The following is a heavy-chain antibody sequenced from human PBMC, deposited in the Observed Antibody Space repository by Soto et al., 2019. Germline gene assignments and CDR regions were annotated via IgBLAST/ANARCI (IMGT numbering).Heavy chain of an antibody. V-gene: IGHV1-69*01. CDR1: GGTFSRHA. Sequence: QVQLVQSGAEVRKPGSSVKVSCKASGGTFSRHAISWVRQAPGQGLEWMGGIIPIFGTANHAQKFQGRVPIIADESTSTAYMELSSLRSEDTGIYYCARGWGYATSEYYYAYWGQGTLVIGSS. CDR2: IIPIFGTA. D-gene: IGHD3-22*01. J-gene: IGHJ4*02. CDR3: ARGWGYATSEYYYAY.